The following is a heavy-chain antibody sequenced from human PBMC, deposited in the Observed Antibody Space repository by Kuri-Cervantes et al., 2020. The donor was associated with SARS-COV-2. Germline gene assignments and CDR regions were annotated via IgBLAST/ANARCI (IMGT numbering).Heavy chain of an antibody. CDR1: GGSFSGYY. J-gene: IGHJ6*02. V-gene: IGHV4-34*01. CDR2: INHSGST. Sequence: SETLSLTCAVYGGSFSGYYWSRIRQPPGKGLEWIGEINHSGSTNYNPSLKSRVTISVDTSKNQSSLKLSSVTAADTAVYYCARHGDFYRYYYYGMDVWGQGTTVTVCS. CDR3: ARHGDFYRYYYYGMDV. D-gene: IGHD3-3*01.